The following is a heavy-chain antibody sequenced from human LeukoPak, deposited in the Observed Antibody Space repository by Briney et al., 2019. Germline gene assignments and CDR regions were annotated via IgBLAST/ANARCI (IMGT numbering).Heavy chain of an antibody. CDR1: GVSISSSSYY. J-gene: IGHJ2*01. CDR2: MSYSGST. D-gene: IGHD2-2*01. CDR3: ARDPPYCRSSSCVPNWYFDL. V-gene: IGHV4-39*07. Sequence: PSETLSFTCTVSGVSISSSSYYWAWIRQPPGKGLEWIGSMSYSGSTYYNPSLKSRVTISADTSKNQFSLKLSSVTAADTAVYYCARDPPYCRSSSCVPNWYFDLWGRGTLVIVSS.